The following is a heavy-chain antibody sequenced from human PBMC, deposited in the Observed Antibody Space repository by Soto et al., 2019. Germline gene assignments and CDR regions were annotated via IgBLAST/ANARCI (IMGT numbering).Heavy chain of an antibody. V-gene: IGHV4-61*01. Sequence: SETLSLTCTVSGGSVSSGSYYWSWIRQPPGKGLEWIGYIYYSGSTNYNPSLKSRVTISVDTSKNQFSLKLSSVTAADTAVYYCARERTTVVSPNYYYGMDVWGQGTTVTVSS. CDR3: ARERTTVVSPNYYYGMDV. D-gene: IGHD4-17*01. J-gene: IGHJ6*02. CDR1: GGSVSSGSYY. CDR2: IYYSGST.